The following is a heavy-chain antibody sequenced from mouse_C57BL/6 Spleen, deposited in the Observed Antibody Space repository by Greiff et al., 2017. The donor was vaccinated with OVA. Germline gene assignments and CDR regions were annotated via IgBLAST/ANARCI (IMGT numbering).Heavy chain of an antibody. D-gene: IGHD1-1*01. CDR2: LHPNSGST. J-gene: IGHJ1*03. CDR3: APFITTVEGYFDV. Sequence: VQLQQPGAELVKPGASVKLSCKASGYTFTSYWLPFVPPLPGPGLSCIGLLHPNSGSTNYNEKFKSKATLTVDKSSSTAYMQLSSLTSEDSAVYYCAPFITTVEGYFDVWGTGTTVTVSS. CDR1: GYTFTSYW. V-gene: IGHV1-64*01.